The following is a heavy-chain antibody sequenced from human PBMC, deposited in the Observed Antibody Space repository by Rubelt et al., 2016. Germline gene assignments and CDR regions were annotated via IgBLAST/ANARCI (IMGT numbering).Heavy chain of an antibody. D-gene: IGHD1-26*01. V-gene: IGHV3-11*05. Sequence: QVQLVESGGGLVKPGGSLRLSCAASGFTFSDYYMSWIRQAPGKGLEWVSYISSSSSYTNYADSVKGRFTISRDNAKNSLYLQMNSLRAEDTAVDYCARVSLSEYDGGSYYFDYWGQGTLVTVSS. CDR2: ISSSSSYT. J-gene: IGHJ4*02. CDR3: ARVSLSEYDGGSYYFDY. CDR1: GFTFSDYY.